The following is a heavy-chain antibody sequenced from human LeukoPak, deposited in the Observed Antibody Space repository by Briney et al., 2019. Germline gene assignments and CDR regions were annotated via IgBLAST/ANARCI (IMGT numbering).Heavy chain of an antibody. V-gene: IGHV4-59*01. J-gene: IGHJ4*02. Sequence: SETLSLTCTVSGGSISSYYWSWIRQPPGKGLEWIGYIYYSGSSTYNPSLKSRVTISLDASKSQFSLKLNSLTAADTAVYYCARFDDFGDRFDYWGQGTLVTVSS. D-gene: IGHD4-17*01. CDR1: GGSISSYY. CDR3: ARFDDFGDRFDY. CDR2: IYYSGSS.